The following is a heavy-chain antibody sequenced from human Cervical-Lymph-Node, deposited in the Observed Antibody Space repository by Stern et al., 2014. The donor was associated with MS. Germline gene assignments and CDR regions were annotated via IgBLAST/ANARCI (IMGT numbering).Heavy chain of an antibody. CDR2: ISAYNGNT. D-gene: IGHD3-3*01. CDR1: GYTFTSYG. Sequence: QVQLVQSGAEVKKPGASVKVSCKASGYTFTSYGISWVRQAPGQGLEGMGWISAYNGNTNYAPKLQGRVTMTTDTSTSTAYMELRSLRSDDTAVYYCARDSGVFGVVIPFDYWGQGTLVTVSS. V-gene: IGHV1-18*04. J-gene: IGHJ4*02. CDR3: ARDSGVFGVVIPFDY.